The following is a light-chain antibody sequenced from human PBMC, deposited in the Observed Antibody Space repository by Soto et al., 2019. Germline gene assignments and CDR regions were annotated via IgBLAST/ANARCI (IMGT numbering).Light chain of an antibody. CDR2: DTS. CDR3: HHYGTSPPNT. CDR1: QTLGTKY. V-gene: IGKV3-20*01. Sequence: EIVLTQSPGTLSLSPGERATLSCRASQTLGTKYLAWYQQKPGQAPSLLIYDTSNRATGVPDRFSCSGSGTGFTLTISKLEPEDFAVYYCHHYGTSPPNTFGQGTKLEIK. J-gene: IGKJ2*01.